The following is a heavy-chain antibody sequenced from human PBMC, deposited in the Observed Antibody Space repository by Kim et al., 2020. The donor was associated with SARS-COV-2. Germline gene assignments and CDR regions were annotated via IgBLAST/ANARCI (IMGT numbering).Heavy chain of an antibody. V-gene: IGHV3-48*03. Sequence: GGSLRLSCAASGFTFSSYDMNWVRQAPGKGLEWVSYISSSGSTIYYADSVKGRFTISRDNAKNSLYLQMHSLRAEDTAVYYCARGKRHIPGTNLYFNYGMDVWGQGTPVTVSS. D-gene: IGHD2-8*01. CDR3: ARGKRHIPGTNLYFNYGMDV. CDR1: GFTFSSYD. J-gene: IGHJ6*02. CDR2: ISSSGSTI.